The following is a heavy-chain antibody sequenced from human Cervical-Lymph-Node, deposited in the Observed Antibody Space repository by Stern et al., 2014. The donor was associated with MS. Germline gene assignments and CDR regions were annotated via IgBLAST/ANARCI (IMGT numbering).Heavy chain of an antibody. J-gene: IGHJ4*02. CDR3: ALGTGTYSYFDY. CDR2: IYWDDDK. V-gene: IGHV2-5*02. CDR1: GFSFGSSGVG. D-gene: IGHD1-26*01. Sequence: QITVKESGPTLVKPTQTLTLTCTFSGFSFGSSGVGVGWIRQPPGKALEWLARIYWDDDKRYRPSLKSRLTITRDISKNQVVLTMTNMDPVDTATYYCALGTGTYSYFDYWGQGTLVTVSS.